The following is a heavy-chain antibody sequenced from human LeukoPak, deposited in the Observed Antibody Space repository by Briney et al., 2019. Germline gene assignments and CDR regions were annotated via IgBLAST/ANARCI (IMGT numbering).Heavy chain of an antibody. Sequence: PSETLSLTCTVSGGSISSYYWSWIRQPPGKGLEWIGYIYYSGSTNYNPSLKSRVTISVDTSKNQFSLKLSSVTAADTAVYYCAREDYYDSSGYRGMPFDIWGQGTMVTVSS. CDR1: GGSISSYY. J-gene: IGHJ3*02. CDR3: AREDYYDSSGYRGMPFDI. D-gene: IGHD3-22*01. V-gene: IGHV4-59*12. CDR2: IYYSGST.